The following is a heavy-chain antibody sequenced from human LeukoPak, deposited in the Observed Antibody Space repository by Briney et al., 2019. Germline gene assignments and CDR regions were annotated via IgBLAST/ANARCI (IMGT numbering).Heavy chain of an antibody. D-gene: IGHD6-13*01. Sequence: GESLKISCKGSGYSFTSYWIGWVRQLPGKGLEWMGIIYPGDSDTRYSPSFQGQVTISADKSISTAYLQWSSLKASDTAMYYCARGAAADKYYFDYWGQGTLVTVSS. V-gene: IGHV5-51*01. CDR1: GYSFTSYW. J-gene: IGHJ4*02. CDR2: IYPGDSDT. CDR3: ARGAAADKYYFDY.